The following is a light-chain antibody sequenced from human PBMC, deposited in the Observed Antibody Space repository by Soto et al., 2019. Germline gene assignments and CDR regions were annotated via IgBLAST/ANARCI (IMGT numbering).Light chain of an antibody. CDR3: SSYTSRSTLGV. V-gene: IGLV2-14*03. CDR2: DVS. CDR1: NSDIGGYNY. J-gene: IGLJ2*01. Sequence: QSALTQPASVSGSPGQSITISCTGTNSDIGGYNYVSWYQQHPGKAPKLMIYDVSNRPSGVSYRFSGSKSGNTASLTISGLQAEDVADYYCSSYTSRSTLGVFVGGTKLTVL.